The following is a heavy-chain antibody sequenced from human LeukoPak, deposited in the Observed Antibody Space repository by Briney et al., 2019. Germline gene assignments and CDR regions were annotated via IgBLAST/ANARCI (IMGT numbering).Heavy chain of an antibody. J-gene: IGHJ6*02. V-gene: IGHV3-23*01. Sequence: PGGSLRLSCAASGFTFSSYAMNWVRQAPGKGLEWVSSIRSSGDNTYYADSVKGRFTISRDNSKNTVYLQMNSLRAEDTAVYYRAKDWYVMDAWGRGTTVTVSS. CDR2: IRSSGDNT. CDR3: AKDWYVMDA. CDR1: GFTFSSYA.